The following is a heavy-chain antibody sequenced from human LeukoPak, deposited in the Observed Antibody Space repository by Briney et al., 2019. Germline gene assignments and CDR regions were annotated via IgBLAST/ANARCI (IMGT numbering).Heavy chain of an antibody. CDR1: NGSLSSYY. Sequence: SETLSVTSTVPNGSLSSYYWSWIRQSPGKGLQWSGYIYYSGSTNYNPSLKSRVTISVDTSKNQFSLKLSSVTAADTAVYYCARGQWLPIDAFDIWGQGTMVTVSS. D-gene: IGHD6-19*01. CDR3: ARGQWLPIDAFDI. J-gene: IGHJ3*02. CDR2: IYYSGST. V-gene: IGHV4-59*01.